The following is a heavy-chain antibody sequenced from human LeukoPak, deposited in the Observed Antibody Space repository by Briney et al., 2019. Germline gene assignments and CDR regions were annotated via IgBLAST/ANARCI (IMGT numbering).Heavy chain of an antibody. CDR3: ARGQAARTFDY. V-gene: IGHV3-48*02. Sequence: PGGSLRLSCAASGFTFSSYSMNWVRQAPGKGLEWVSYISSSSTIYYADSVKGRFTISRDNAKNSLYLQMNSLRDEDTAVYYCARGQAARTFDYWGQGTLVTVSS. CDR1: GFTFSSYS. CDR2: ISSSSTI. J-gene: IGHJ4*02. D-gene: IGHD6-6*01.